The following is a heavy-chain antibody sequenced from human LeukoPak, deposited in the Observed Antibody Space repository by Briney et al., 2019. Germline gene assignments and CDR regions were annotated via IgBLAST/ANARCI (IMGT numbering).Heavy chain of an antibody. CDR1: GFTFSSYE. V-gene: IGHV3-48*03. J-gene: IGHJ5*02. Sequence: GGSLRLSCAASGFTFSSYEMNWVRQAPGKGLEWVSYISTGGNTIYYADSVKGRFTISRDNAESSLYLQMNSLRAEDTAVYYCARDLLGQLLRNWFDPWGQGTLVTVSS. CDR2: ISTGGNTI. CDR3: ARDLLGQLLRNWFDP. D-gene: IGHD2-15*01.